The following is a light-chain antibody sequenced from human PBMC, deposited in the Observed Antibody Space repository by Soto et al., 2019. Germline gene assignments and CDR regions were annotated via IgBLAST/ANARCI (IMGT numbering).Light chain of an antibody. J-gene: IGLJ3*02. CDR3: CSFAGGATVV. CDR1: SNDVGGYNL. CDR2: EAN. Sequence: QSALTQPASVSGSPGQSITISCTGTSNDVGGYNLVSWYQQHPGKAPKLVIYEANKRPSGVSDRFSGSRSANTASLTISALQPEDEAEYSCCSFAGGATVVFGGGTKLTVL. V-gene: IGLV2-23*02.